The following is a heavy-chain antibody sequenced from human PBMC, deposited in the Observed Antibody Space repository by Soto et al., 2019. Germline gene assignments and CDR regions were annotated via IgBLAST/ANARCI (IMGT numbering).Heavy chain of an antibody. CDR2: IVVGSGNT. J-gene: IGHJ4*02. CDR1: GFTFTSSA. Sequence: KAGPSVKVSCKASGFTFTSSAVQWVRQARGQRLEWIGWIVVGSGNTNYAQKFQERVTITRDMSTSTAYMELSSLRSEDTAVYYCAAVNWNYRVLSIWGQGTLVTVSS. V-gene: IGHV1-58*01. CDR3: AAVNWNYRVLSI. D-gene: IGHD1-7*01.